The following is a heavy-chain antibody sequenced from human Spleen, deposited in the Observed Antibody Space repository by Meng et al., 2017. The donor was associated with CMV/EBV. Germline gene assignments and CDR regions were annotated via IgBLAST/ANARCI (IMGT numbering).Heavy chain of an antibody. CDR2: ISAYNGNT. D-gene: IGHD2-2*01. J-gene: IGHJ4*02. CDR1: GYMFTSYG. V-gene: IGHV1-18*01. Sequence: ASVKVSCKAFGYMFTSYGISWVRQAPGQGLEWMGWISAYNGNTNYAQKFQGGVTMTTDKSTSTVYLELRSLRFDDTAVYYCARDGIVVPSAGLDYWGQGTLVTVSS. CDR3: ARDGIVVPSAGLDY.